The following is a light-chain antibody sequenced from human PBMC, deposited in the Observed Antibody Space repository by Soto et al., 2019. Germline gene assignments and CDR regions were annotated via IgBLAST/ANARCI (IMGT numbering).Light chain of an antibody. J-gene: IGLJ3*02. CDR2: DVS. CDR3: TSYSSSSTRVV. Sequence: QAVVTQPASVSGSPGQSITISCTGTSSDVGGYNYASWYQQHPDKAPKLIIYDVSNRPSGVSNRFSGSKSGNTASLTISGLQAEDEADYYCTSYSSSSTRVVFGTGTKLTVL. CDR1: SSDVGGYNY. V-gene: IGLV2-14*03.